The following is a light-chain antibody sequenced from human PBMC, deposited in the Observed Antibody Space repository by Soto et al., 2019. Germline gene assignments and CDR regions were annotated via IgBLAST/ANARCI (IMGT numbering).Light chain of an antibody. CDR1: SSDVGGYNY. V-gene: IGLV2-14*01. CDR3: ASHTTSDTRV. J-gene: IGLJ1*01. Sequence: QSALTQPASVSGSPGQSITISCTGTSSDVGGYNYVSWYQQHPGKAPKLMIYDVSNRPSGVSNRFSGSKSVYTATPTISGLQAEDEADYYCASHTTSDTRVFGTGTKVTVL. CDR2: DVS.